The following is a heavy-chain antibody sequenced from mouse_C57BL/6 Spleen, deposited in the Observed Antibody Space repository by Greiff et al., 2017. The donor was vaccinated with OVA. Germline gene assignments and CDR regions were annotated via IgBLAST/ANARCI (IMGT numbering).Heavy chain of an antibody. D-gene: IGHD2-1*01. CDR1: VFTFTGYY. CDR3: AREGNSYALDY. CDR2: INYGGSST. V-gene: IGHV5-16*01. Sequence: DVMLVESEGGLVQPGSSMKLSCTASVFTFTGYYMAWVRQVPEKGLEWVANINYGGSSTNYMDYFKSSVILSRDNAKSILYLQMSSLKSEDSAAYYCAREGNSYALDYWGQGTSVTVSS. J-gene: IGHJ4*01.